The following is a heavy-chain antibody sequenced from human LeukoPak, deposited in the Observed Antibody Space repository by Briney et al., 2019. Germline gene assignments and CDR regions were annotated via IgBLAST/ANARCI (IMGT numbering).Heavy chain of an antibody. CDR1: GFTFDDYA. D-gene: IGHD6-19*01. V-gene: IGHV3-9*01. J-gene: IGHJ4*02. CDR3: AKGYTQWLDPYYFDY. CDR2: ISWNSGSI. Sequence: GRSLRLSCAASGFTFDDYAMHWVRQAPGKGLEWVSGISWNSGSIGYADSVKGRFTISRDNAKNSLYLQMNSLRAEDTALYYCAKGYTQWLDPYYFDYWGQGTLVTVSS.